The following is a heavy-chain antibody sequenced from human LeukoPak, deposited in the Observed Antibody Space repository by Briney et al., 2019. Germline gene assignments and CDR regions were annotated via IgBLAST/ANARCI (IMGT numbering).Heavy chain of an antibody. CDR1: GYTFTGYY. V-gene: IGHV1-2*02. CDR3: ARAGFPHTPTDGGAY. Sequence: ASVKVSCKASGYTFTGYYIHWVRQAPGRGLEWMGWINPNSGGTNYAQKFQGRVTMTRDTSISTAYMELSRLTSDDTAVYYCARAGFPHTPTDGGAYWGQGTLVTVSS. J-gene: IGHJ4*02. CDR2: INPNSGGT. D-gene: IGHD5-18*01.